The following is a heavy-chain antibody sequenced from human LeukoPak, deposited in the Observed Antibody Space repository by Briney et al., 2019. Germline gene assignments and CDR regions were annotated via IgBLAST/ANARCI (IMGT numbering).Heavy chain of an antibody. CDR3: ARDRDYYGSGSYYVGWFDP. D-gene: IGHD3-10*01. CDR1: GGSISSYY. V-gene: IGHV4-59*01. CDR2: IYYSGST. J-gene: IGHJ5*02. Sequence: SETLSLTCTVSGGSISSYYWSWIRQPPGKGLEWIGYIYYSGSTNYNPSLKSRVTISVDTSKNQFSLKLSSVTAADTAVYYCARDRDYYGSGSYYVGWFDPWGQGTLVTLSS.